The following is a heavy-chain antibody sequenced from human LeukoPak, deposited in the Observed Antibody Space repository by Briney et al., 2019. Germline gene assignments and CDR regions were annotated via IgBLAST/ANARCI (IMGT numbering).Heavy chain of an antibody. Sequence: GGSLRLSCAVSGINFGDYAMSRVRQAPGKGLEWLGFIRSKTFGGAPDYAPSVKDRFVISRDDSNSIAYLHMNNLRAEDTAVYFCSRFYDLWGRGTLVTVSS. CDR1: GINFGDYA. D-gene: IGHD2/OR15-2a*01. CDR3: SRFYDL. J-gene: IGHJ2*01. V-gene: IGHV3-49*04. CDR2: IRSKTFGGAP.